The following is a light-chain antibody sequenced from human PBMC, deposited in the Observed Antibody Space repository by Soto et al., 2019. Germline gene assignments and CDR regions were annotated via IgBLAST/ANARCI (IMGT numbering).Light chain of an antibody. CDR2: GAS. CDR3: QQYNNWPPYT. V-gene: IGKV3-15*01. Sequence: EIVMTQSPATLSVSPGERSTLSCRASQSVSSNLAWYQQKPGQAPRLLIYGASTRATGIPARFSVSGSGTDFTLTISSLQSEDFADYYCQQYNNWPPYTFGQGTKLEIK. CDR1: QSVSSN. J-gene: IGKJ2*01.